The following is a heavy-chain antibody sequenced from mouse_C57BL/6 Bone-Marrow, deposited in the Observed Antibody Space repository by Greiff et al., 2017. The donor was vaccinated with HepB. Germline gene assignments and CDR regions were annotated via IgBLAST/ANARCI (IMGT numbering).Heavy chain of an antibody. V-gene: IGHV1-72*01. CDR2: IDPNSGGT. J-gene: IGHJ4*01. CDR1: GYTFTSYW. CDR3: ARGILSTTEDYAMDY. D-gene: IGHD1-1*01. Sequence: QVQLQQPGAELVKPGASVKLSCKASGYTFTSYWMHWVKQRPGRGLEWIGRIDPNSGGTKYNEKFKSKATLTVDKPSSTAYMQLSSLTSEDSAVYYCARGILSTTEDYAMDYWGQGTSVTVSS.